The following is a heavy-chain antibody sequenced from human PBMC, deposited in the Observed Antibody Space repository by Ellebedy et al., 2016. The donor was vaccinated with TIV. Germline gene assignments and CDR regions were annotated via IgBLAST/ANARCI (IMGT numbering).Heavy chain of an antibody. J-gene: IGHJ4*02. CDR2: IYYSGST. CDR1: GGSISSYY. CDR3: ARHWNYYDSGSFHGFDY. Sequence: SETLSLXXTVSGGSISSYYWSWIRQPPGKGLEWIGYIYYSGSTYYNPSLKSRVTISVDTSKNQFSLKLSSVTAADTAVYYCARHWNYYDSGSFHGFDYWGQGTLVTVSS. D-gene: IGHD3-10*01. V-gene: IGHV4-59*08.